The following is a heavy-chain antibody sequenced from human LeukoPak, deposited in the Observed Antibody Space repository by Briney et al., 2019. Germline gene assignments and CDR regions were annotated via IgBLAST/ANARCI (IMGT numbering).Heavy chain of an antibody. CDR3: ARVTPSSSWYYYYYYGMDV. CDR1: GYTFTSYG. J-gene: IGHJ6*02. D-gene: IGHD6-13*01. V-gene: IGHV1-18*01. CDR2: ISAYNGNT. Sequence: ASVKVSCKASGYTFTSYGISWVRQAPGQGLEWMGWISAYNGNTNYAQKLQGRVTMTTDTSTSTAYMELRSLRSDDTAVYYCARVTPSSSWYYYYYYGMDVWGQGTMVTVSS.